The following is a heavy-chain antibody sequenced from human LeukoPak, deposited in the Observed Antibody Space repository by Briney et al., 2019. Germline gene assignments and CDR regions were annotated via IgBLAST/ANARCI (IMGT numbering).Heavy chain of an antibody. Sequence: SQTLSLTCTVSGGSISSGDYYWSWIRHPPGTVLEWIGYIYYSGSIYYNPSLKSRVTISVDTSKNQFSLKLSSVTAADTAVYYCARARAATGDNCFDPWGQGPLVTVSS. CDR3: ARARAATGDNCFDP. V-gene: IGHV4-30-4*01. J-gene: IGHJ5*02. CDR2: IYYSGSI. D-gene: IGHD2-15*01. CDR1: GGSISSGDYY.